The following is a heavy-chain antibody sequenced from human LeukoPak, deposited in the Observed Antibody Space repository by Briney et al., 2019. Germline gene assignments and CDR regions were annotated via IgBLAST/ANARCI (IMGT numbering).Heavy chain of an antibody. V-gene: IGHV3-21*01. J-gene: IGHJ4*02. D-gene: IGHD3-10*01. Sequence: PGGSLRLSCAASGFTFSSYSMNWVRQAPGKGLEWVSSISSSSSYIYYAASVKGRFTISRANAKSSLYLQMNSLRAEDTAVYYCSMVRGVRDYFDYWGQGALGTVSS. CDR1: GFTFSSYS. CDR2: ISSSSSYI. CDR3: SMVRGVRDYFDY.